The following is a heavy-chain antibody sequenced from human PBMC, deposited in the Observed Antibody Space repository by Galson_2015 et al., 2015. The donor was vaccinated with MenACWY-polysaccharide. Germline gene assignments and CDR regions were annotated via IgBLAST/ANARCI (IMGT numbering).Heavy chain of an antibody. CDR1: GFTVRTYY. CDR2: LYNGDVT. V-gene: IGHV3-53*01. J-gene: IGHJ4*02. D-gene: IGHD2-15*01. Sequence: SLRLSCAVSGFTVRTYYMSWVRQTPAKGLEWVAVLYNGDVTYYADSVKGRFTISRDSSKNSLSLQMNSLRAEDTAVYYCARGPRYTDYSGGQSYFDHWGREPWSPSP. CDR3: ARGPRYTDYSGGQSYFDH.